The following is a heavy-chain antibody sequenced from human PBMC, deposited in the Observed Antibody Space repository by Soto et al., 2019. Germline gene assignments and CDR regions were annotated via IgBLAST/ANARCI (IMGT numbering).Heavy chain of an antibody. V-gene: IGHV3-21*06. CDR1: GFTFTRYS. CDR3: ARESEDLTSNFDY. J-gene: IGHJ4*02. CDR2: ISSTTNYI. Sequence: GGSVRLSXAASGFTFTRYSMNWVRQAPGKGLEWVSSISSTTNYIYYGDSMKGRFTSSRDNAKNSLYLEMNSLRAEDTAVYYCARESEDLTSNFDYWGQGTLVTVSS.